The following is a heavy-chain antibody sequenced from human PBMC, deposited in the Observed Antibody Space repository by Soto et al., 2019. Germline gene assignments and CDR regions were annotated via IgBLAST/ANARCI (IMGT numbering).Heavy chain of an antibody. CDR3: AKEAGDH. Sequence: QMQLVQSGAEVKERGSSVKISCKTSGGTFNTYALTWVRQAPGQGLEWIGGIIPIFGIKNVAQRFQGRVKINADESLTTAYMEMPSLRSDDTAVYYCAKEAGDHWGQGTLVTVSS. V-gene: IGHV1-69*01. D-gene: IGHD3-10*01. CDR2: IIPIFGIK. CDR1: GGTFNTYA. J-gene: IGHJ4*02.